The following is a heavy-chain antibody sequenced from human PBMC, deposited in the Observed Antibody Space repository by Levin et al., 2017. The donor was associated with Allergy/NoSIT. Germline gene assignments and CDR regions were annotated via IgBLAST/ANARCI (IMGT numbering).Heavy chain of an antibody. Sequence: GESLKISCAASGFTFSEYAMTWVRQAPGKGLEWVSVITGGGSDTYYGDSVKGRFTGSRDNSKNTLYLELNGLRADDTAVYYCAKKQGGTTGFSFDVWGQGTMVTVSS. V-gene: IGHV3-23*01. CDR1: GFTFSEYA. CDR2: ITGGGSDT. D-gene: IGHD1/OR15-1a*01. J-gene: IGHJ3*01. CDR3: AKKQGGTTGFSFDV.